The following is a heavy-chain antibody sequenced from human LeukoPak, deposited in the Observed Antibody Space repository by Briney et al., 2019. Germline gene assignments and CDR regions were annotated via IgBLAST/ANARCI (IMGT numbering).Heavy chain of an antibody. CDR2: VDYDRST. Sequence: SETLSLTCTVSGDSFSSANYYWAWVPQRPGKGLEGVGYVDYDRSTYYHPALHSRLPISVNTSKKQFSQNKSSVTDAAAADYSCVRGLTGYSYFFDYWGRGAVVTVSS. CDR1: GDSFSSANYY. V-gene: IGHV4-30-4*08. D-gene: IGHD1-20*01. J-gene: IGHJ4*02. CDR3: VRGLTGYSYFFDY.